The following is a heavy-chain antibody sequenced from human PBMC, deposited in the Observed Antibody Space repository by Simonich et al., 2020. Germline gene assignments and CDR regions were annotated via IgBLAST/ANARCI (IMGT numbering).Heavy chain of an antibody. D-gene: IGHD6-13*01. CDR3: ARVGYSNYYYYGMDV. V-gene: IGHV4-38-2*01. Sequence: QVQLQESGPGLVKPSETLSLTCAVSGYSISSGYYWGWIRQPPGKGLEWIGSVYHSERTYNNPSLKSRVTIAVDTSKNQFSLKLSSVTAADTAVYYCARVGYSNYYYYGMDVWGQGTTVTVSS. CDR2: VYHSERT. J-gene: IGHJ6*02. CDR1: GYSISSGYY.